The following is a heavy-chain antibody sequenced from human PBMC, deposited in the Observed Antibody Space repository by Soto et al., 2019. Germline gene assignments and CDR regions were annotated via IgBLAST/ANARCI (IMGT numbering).Heavy chain of an antibody. CDR3: ARGDFAARPYYYYGMDV. CDR2: ISAYNGNT. V-gene: IGHV1-18*01. J-gene: IGHJ6*02. Sequence: ASVKVSCKASGYTFTSYGISWVRQAPGQGLEWMGWISAYNGNTNYAQKLQGRVTMTTDTSTSTAYMELRSLRSDGTAVYYCARGDFAARPYYYYGMDVWGQGTTVTISS. CDR1: GYTFTSYG. D-gene: IGHD6-6*01.